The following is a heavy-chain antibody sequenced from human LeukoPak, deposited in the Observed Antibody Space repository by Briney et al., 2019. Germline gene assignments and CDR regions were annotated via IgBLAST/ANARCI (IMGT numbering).Heavy chain of an antibody. V-gene: IGHV3-48*01. J-gene: IGHJ5*01. Sequence: GGSLRLSCAASGFTFSSYSMNWVRQAPGKGLEWVSYVSSSSSTIYYADSVKGRFTISRDNAKNSLYLQMNSLRAEDTAVYYCARGSDGDFAYNWFDSWGQGILVTVSS. CDR1: GFTFSSYS. D-gene: IGHD4-17*01. CDR2: VSSSSSTI. CDR3: ARGSDGDFAYNWFDS.